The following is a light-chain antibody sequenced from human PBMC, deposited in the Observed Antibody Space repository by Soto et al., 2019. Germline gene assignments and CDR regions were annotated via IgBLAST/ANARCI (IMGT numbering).Light chain of an antibody. V-gene: IGKV3-15*01. CDR2: GTS. J-gene: IGKJ4*01. CDR3: QQCNDWPLT. CDR1: QNVGID. Sequence: EIVMTQSPATLSVSPGVRATLSCRASQNVGIDLAWFQQKPGQAPRLLIYGTSIRATGIPARFSASGSGTEFTLTINSLQSEDFAVYYCQQCNDWPLTFGGGTKVEIK.